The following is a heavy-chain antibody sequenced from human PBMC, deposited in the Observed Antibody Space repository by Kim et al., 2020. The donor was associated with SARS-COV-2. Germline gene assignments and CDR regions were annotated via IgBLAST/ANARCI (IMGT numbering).Heavy chain of an antibody. V-gene: IGHV4-61*02. CDR2: IYTSGST. D-gene: IGHD2-15*01. CDR1: GGSISSGSYY. Sequence: SETLSLTCTVSGGSISSGSYYWSWIRQPAGKGLEWIGRIYTSGSTNYNPSLKSRVTISVDTSKNQFSLKLSSVTAADTAVYYCARATPVVRYYYYGMDVWGQGTTVTVSS. CDR3: ARATPVVRYYYYGMDV. J-gene: IGHJ6*02.